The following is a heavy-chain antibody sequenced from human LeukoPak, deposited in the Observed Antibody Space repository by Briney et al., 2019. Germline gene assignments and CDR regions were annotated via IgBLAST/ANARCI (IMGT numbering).Heavy chain of an antibody. V-gene: IGHV1-2*02. CDR3: ARGVTARGFYYYMDI. Sequence: ASVKVSCKASGYTFTGYYIQWVRQAPGQGLEWMGWINPHSGGTNHAQEFQGRVTMTRDTSISTACMELSSLRPDDTAVYSCARGVTARGFYYYMDIWGNGTTVTISS. J-gene: IGHJ6*03. CDR1: GYTFTGYY. CDR2: INPHSGGT. D-gene: IGHD2-21*02.